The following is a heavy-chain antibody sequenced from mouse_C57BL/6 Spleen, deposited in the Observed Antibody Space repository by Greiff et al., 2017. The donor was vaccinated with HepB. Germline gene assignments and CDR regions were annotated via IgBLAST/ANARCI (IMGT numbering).Heavy chain of an antibody. Sequence: QVQLQQSGAELMKPGASVKLSCKATGYTFTGYWIEWVKQRPGHGLEWIGEILPGSGSTNYNEKFKGKATFTADTSSNTAYMQLSSLTTEDSAIYYCARALYYGSSHYAMDYWGQGTSVTVSS. CDR1: GYTFTGYW. D-gene: IGHD1-1*01. CDR2: ILPGSGST. V-gene: IGHV1-9*01. J-gene: IGHJ4*01. CDR3: ARALYYGSSHYAMDY.